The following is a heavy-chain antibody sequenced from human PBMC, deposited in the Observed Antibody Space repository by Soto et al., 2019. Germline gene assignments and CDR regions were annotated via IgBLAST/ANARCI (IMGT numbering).Heavy chain of an antibody. D-gene: IGHD2-2*01. J-gene: IGHJ5*02. CDR1: GGPFSGYY. V-gene: IGHV4-34*01. CDR3: ARERRYCSSTSCYCWFDP. Sequence: SETLSLTCAVYGGPFSGYYWSWIRQPPGKGLEWIGEINHSGSTNYNPSLKSRVTISVDTSKNQFSLKLSSVTAADTAVYYCARERRYCSSTSCYCWFDPWGQGTLVTVSS. CDR2: INHSGST.